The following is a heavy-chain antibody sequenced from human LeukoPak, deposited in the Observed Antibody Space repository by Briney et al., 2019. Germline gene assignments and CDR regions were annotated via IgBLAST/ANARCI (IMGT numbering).Heavy chain of an antibody. J-gene: IGHJ3*02. CDR1: GYTFTSYG. V-gene: IGHV1-18*01. D-gene: IGHD2-2*02. CDR2: ISAYNGNT. Sequence: ASVKVSCKASGYTFTSYGISWVRQAPGQGLEWMGWISAYNGNTNYAQKLQGRVTMTTDTSTSTAYMELRSLRSDDTAVYYCARDSGIVVVPAAINDAFDIWGQGTMVTVSS. CDR3: ARDSGIVVVPAAINDAFDI.